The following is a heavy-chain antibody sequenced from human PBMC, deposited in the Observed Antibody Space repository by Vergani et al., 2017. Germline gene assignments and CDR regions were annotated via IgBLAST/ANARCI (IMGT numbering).Heavy chain of an antibody. V-gene: IGHV3-30-3*01. Sequence: VQLLESGGGVVQPGRSLRLSCAASGFTFSSYAMHWVRQAPGKGLEWVAVISYDGSNKYYADSVKGRFTISRDNSKNTLYLQMNSLRAEDTAVYYCAKDRVHCSSTSCYTDWFDPWGQGTLVTVSS. CDR3: AKDRVHCSSTSCYTDWFDP. D-gene: IGHD2-2*02. CDR1: GFTFSSYA. CDR2: ISYDGSNK. J-gene: IGHJ5*02.